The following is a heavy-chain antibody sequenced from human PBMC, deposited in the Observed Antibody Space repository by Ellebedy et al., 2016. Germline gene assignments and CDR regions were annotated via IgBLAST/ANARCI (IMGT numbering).Heavy chain of an antibody. CDR1: GASLSSGGHY. CDR3: ARVSATWFDL. CDR2: IYYSGRT. D-gene: IGHD5/OR15-5a*01. J-gene: IGHJ5*02. Sequence: SETLSLXXSVSGASLSSGGHYWTWIRHLPGKGLEWIGYIYYSGRTYYNPSLKSRVIMSLDTSKNHFSLELSSVSAADTAVYYCARVSATWFDLWGRGTPVTVSS. V-gene: IGHV4-31*03.